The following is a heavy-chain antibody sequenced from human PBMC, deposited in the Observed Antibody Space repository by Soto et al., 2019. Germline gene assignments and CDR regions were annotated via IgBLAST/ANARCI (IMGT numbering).Heavy chain of an antibody. V-gene: IGHV4-30-4*01. D-gene: IGHD7-27*01. CDR3: ATGPSGDKVDS. Sequence: QVQLQESGPGLLKPSQTLSLTCAGSGGSISHVYYYWSSSRQLPDKGLEWIGHIYNGGSTYDNPSLTSRVTISVDTSRNQFSLQLTSVSAADTAVYYCATGPSGDKVDSWGQGILVTVSS. CDR2: IYNGGST. CDR1: GGSISHVYYY. J-gene: IGHJ4*02.